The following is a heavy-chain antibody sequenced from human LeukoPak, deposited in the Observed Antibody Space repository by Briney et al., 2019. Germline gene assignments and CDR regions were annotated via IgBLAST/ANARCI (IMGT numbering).Heavy chain of an antibody. CDR3: TTDRGSYYTDY. D-gene: IGHD1-26*01. Sequence: GGSLRLSCAASGFTFGNAWMSWIRQAPEKGLELVGRIKSKTDGETTDYAAPVKGRFTISRDDSKNTLYLQMNSLKTEDTAVYYCTTDRGSYYTDYWGQGTLVTVSS. J-gene: IGHJ4*02. V-gene: IGHV3-15*01. CDR2: IKSKTDGETT. CDR1: GFTFGNAW.